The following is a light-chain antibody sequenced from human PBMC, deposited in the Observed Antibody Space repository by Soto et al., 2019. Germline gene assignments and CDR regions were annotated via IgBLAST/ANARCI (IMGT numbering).Light chain of an antibody. V-gene: IGKV3-20*01. Sequence: EIVLTQSPGTLSLSPGERATVSCRASQSVSSSYLAWYQQKPGQAPRLLIYGASSRATGIPDKFSGSGSGTDFTLTISRLEPEDFAVYYCQQYGSPWTFGQGTKVDIK. CDR2: GAS. CDR1: QSVSSSY. CDR3: QQYGSPWT. J-gene: IGKJ1*01.